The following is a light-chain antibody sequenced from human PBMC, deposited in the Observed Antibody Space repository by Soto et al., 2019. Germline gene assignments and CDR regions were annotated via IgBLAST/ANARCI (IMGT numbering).Light chain of an antibody. J-gene: IGLJ2*01. V-gene: IGLV4-69*01. Sequence: QPVLTQSPSASASLGASVKLTCTLSSGHSSYAIAWHQQQPEKGPRYLMKVNSDGSHSRGDGIPDRFSCSTSGAERHLTISSLQSEDEADYYCQTWGTGIHVVFGGGTKLTVL. CDR3: QTWGTGIHVV. CDR2: VNSDGSH. CDR1: SGHSSYA.